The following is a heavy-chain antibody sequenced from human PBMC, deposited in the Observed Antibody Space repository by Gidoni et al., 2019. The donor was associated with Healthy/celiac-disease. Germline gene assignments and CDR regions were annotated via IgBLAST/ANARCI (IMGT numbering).Heavy chain of an antibody. CDR3: ARPDGIVGATGDY. D-gene: IGHD1-26*01. CDR1: GFTFSSYG. CDR2: ISYDGSNK. V-gene: IGHV3-30*03. Sequence: QVQLVESGGGVVQPGRSLRLSCAASGFTFSSYGMHWVRQAPGKGLEWVAVISYDGSNKYYADSVKGRFTISRDNSKNTLYLQMNSLRAEDTAVYYCARPDGIVGATGDYWGQGTLVTVSS. J-gene: IGHJ4*02.